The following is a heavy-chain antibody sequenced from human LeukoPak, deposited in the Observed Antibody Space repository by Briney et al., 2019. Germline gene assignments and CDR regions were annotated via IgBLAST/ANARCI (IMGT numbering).Heavy chain of an antibody. CDR2: INPDGRTT. Sequence: GSLRLSCAASGFSFSTYWMHWVRQDEGKGLMWVSRINPDGRTTDYADSGKGRFSISRDNAKNSLYLQMNNLRVEDTAVYYCARGGAAFAESVYWGQGTLVTVSS. J-gene: IGHJ4*02. D-gene: IGHD3-3*01. CDR1: GFSFSTYW. V-gene: IGHV3-74*01. CDR3: ARGGAAFAESVY.